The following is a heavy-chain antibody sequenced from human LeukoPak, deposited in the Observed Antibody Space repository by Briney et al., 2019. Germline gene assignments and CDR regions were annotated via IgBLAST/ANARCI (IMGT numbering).Heavy chain of an antibody. D-gene: IGHD6-13*01. CDR3: AKDLSSSWQIDY. Sequence: AGGSLRLSCAASGFSFTSHWMSWLRQAPGKGLEWVAHIKEDGRLQYYVDSVKGRFTVSRDNAQNSLFLQMHSLRAEDTAVYFCAKDLSSSWQIDYWGQGTLVTVSS. V-gene: IGHV3-7*04. J-gene: IGHJ4*02. CDR1: GFSFTSHW. CDR2: IKEDGRLQ.